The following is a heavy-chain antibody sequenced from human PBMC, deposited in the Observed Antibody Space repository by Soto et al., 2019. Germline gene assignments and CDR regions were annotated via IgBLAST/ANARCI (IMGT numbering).Heavy chain of an antibody. J-gene: IGHJ5*02. Sequence: PGGSLRLSCAASGFTVSSNYMSWVRQVPGKGLEWLALISYDGSNEYYVDSVRSRFTVSRDNSKNTLYLRMNSLRAEDTAVYYCAGSSDWYAWFDPWGQGTLVTVSS. CDR1: GFTVSSNY. CDR3: AGSSDWYAWFDP. V-gene: IGHV3-30*03. D-gene: IGHD6-19*01. CDR2: ISYDGSNE.